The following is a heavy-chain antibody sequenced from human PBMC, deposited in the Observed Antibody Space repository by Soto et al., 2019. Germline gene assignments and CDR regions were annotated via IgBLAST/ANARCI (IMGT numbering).Heavy chain of an antibody. J-gene: IGHJ5*02. D-gene: IGHD2-8*02. CDR2: VYNNGQT. CDR3: VRLGRTRSAECFAP. CDR1: GGSMRRSGYY. Sequence: SETLSLTCTVSGGSMRRSGYYGGRLRPAHGKELQYIGSVYNNGQTYYNPSLTSPVTISIDTSKNQFSLSLRSVTAADTAVYFCVRLGRTRSAECFAPSGQGILLTV. V-gene: IGHV4-39*01.